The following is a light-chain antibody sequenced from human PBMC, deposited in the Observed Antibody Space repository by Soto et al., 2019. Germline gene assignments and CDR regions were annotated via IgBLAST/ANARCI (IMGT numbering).Light chain of an antibody. CDR2: GAS. CDR3: QHYGSTPWT. CDR1: QSVSSSY. J-gene: IGKJ1*01. V-gene: IGKV3-20*01. Sequence: IVLTQSPGTLSLSPGERATLSCRASQSVSSSYLAWYQQKPGQAPRLLIYGASSRATDIPDRITGSGSGTDSTLTISRLEPEDFAVYYCQHYGSTPWTFGQGTKV.